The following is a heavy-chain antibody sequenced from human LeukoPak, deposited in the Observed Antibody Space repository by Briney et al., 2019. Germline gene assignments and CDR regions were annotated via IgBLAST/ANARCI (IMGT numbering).Heavy chain of an antibody. J-gene: IGHJ5*02. CDR2: MNPNSGNT. Sequence: ASVKFSCKASGYTFSSYDINWVRQATGQGLEWMGWMNPNSGNTGYAQKFQDRVTMTRNTSISTAYMELNSLRSEDTAVYYCARVITMIRGVIRGWFDPWGQGTLVTVSS. CDR1: GYTFSSYD. V-gene: IGHV1-8*01. CDR3: ARVITMIRGVIRGWFDP. D-gene: IGHD3-10*01.